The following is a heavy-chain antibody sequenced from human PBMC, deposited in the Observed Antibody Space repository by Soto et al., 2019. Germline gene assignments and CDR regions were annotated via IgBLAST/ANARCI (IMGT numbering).Heavy chain of an antibody. Sequence: QVQLVESGGGVVQPGRSLRLSCAASGFTFSDYGMHWVRQAPGKGLEWVAVISYDGSHKYYADSVKGRFTVSRDNSKNRLYLQMNSLRAEDTAVYYCARSYHTMVLTNFGYWCQGTLVSVSS. V-gene: IGHV3-30*03. CDR1: GFTFSDYG. D-gene: IGHD3-10*01. CDR2: ISYDGSHK. J-gene: IGHJ4*02. CDR3: ARSYHTMVLTNFGY.